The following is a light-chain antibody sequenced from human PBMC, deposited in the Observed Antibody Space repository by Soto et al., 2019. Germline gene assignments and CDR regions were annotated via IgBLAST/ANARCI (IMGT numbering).Light chain of an antibody. V-gene: IGKV3-15*01. Sequence: EIVMTQSPATLSVSPGESATLSCRASQSVSRNLAWYQQKPGQAPRLLMYDASTRATGIPVRFSGSGSGTEFTLTISSLQSEDLAGYYCQQYNNLPRTFGRGTKVEIK. CDR1: QSVSRN. CDR3: QQYNNLPRT. J-gene: IGKJ4*02. CDR2: DAS.